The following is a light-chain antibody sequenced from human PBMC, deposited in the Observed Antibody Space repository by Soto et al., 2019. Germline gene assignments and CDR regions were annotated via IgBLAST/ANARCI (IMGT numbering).Light chain of an antibody. CDR1: QSVSSN. J-gene: IGKJ4*01. CDR2: GPF. CDR3: QQYERSPLA. Sequence: EIGMTQSPATLSVSPGERATLSCRASQSVSSNLAWYQQKPSQAPRLLIFGPFSRATGIPDRFSGSGSGTDFTLPLPNREPQHFALYSCQQYERSPLAFGGGTNVDI. V-gene: IGKV3-20*01.